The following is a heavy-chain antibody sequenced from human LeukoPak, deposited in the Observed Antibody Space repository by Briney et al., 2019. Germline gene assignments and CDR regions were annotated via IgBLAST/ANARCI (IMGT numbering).Heavy chain of an antibody. D-gene: IGHD1-26*01. Sequence: GGSLRLSCAASGFTFTSYSMSWVRQAPGKGLEWVSGTSDRGDYTYYADSVKGRFTISRDNSKNALYLQMNSLRAEDTALYFCAKKAQYNGNYPLDYWGQGTLVTVSS. CDR2: TSDRGDYT. CDR3: AKKAQYNGNYPLDY. J-gene: IGHJ4*02. V-gene: IGHV3-23*01. CDR1: GFTFTSYS.